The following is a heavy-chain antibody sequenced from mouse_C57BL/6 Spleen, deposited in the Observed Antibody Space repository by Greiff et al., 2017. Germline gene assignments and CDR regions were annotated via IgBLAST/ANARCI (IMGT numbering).Heavy chain of an antibody. CDR2: IDPEDGDT. CDR1: GFNIKDYY. D-gene: IGHD1-1*01. Sequence: VTLKESGAELVRPGASVKLSCTASGFNIKDYYMHWVKQRPEQGLEWIGRIDPEDGDTEYAPKFQGKATMTADTSSNTAYLQLSSLTSEDTAVYYCTTGIYYYGSSYENYAMDYWGQGASVTVSS. J-gene: IGHJ4*01. V-gene: IGHV14-1*01. CDR3: TTGIYYYGSSYENYAMDY.